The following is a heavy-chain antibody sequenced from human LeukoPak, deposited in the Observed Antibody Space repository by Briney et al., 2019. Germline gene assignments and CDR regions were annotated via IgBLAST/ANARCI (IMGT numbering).Heavy chain of an antibody. CDR1: GGTFSSYA. D-gene: IGHD5-24*01. J-gene: IGHJ4*02. V-gene: IGHV1-69*04. CDR2: IIPILGIA. CDR3: AVIRDGYNYFDY. Sequence: SVKVSCKASGGTFSSYAISWVRQAPGQGLEWMGRIIPILGIANYAQKFQGRVTITADKSTSTAYMELSSLRSEDTAMYYCAVIRDGYNYFDYWGQGTLVTVSS.